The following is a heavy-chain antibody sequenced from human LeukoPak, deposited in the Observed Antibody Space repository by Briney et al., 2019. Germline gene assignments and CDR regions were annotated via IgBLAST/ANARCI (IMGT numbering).Heavy chain of an antibody. J-gene: IGHJ3*02. V-gene: IGHV3-15*01. CDR2: IKSKTDGGTT. Sequence: GGSLRLSCAASGFTVSSNYMSWVRQAPGKGLEWVGRIKSKTDGGTTDYAAPVKGRFTISRDNAKNSLYLQMNSLRAEDTAVYYCARDKKVQGSDAFDNWGQGTMVTVSS. CDR3: ARDKKVQGSDAFDN. CDR1: GFTVSSNY.